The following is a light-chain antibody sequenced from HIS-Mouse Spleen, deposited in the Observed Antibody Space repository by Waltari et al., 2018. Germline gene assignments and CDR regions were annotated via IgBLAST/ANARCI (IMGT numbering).Light chain of an antibody. CDR1: QSITSY. V-gene: IGKV1-39*01. CDR2: AAS. CDR3: QQSYGTPLT. Sequence: DIQMTQSPSSLSASVGYRVTITCQASQSITSYLNWYQQKPGKAPKLLIYAASSLQSGVPSRFGGSGTETDLTLTISSLQPEDFATYYCQQSYGTPLTFGGGTKVEIK. J-gene: IGKJ4*01.